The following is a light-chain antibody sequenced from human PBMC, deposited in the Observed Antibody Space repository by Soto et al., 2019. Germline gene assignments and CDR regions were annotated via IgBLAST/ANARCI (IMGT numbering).Light chain of an antibody. CDR1: SSDVGSYNL. CDR2: EVS. J-gene: IGLJ2*01. CDR3: CSYAGSSTLV. Sequence: QSVLTRPASVSGSPGQSITISCTGTSSDVGSYNLVSWYQQHPGKAPKLMIYEVSKRPSGVSNRFSGSKSGKTASLTISGLQAEDEADYYCCSYAGSSTLVFGGGTQLTVL. V-gene: IGLV2-23*02.